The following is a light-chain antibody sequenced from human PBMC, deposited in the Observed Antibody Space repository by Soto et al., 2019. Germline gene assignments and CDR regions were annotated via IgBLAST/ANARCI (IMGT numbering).Light chain of an antibody. V-gene: IGKV1-5*03. CDR2: KAS. CDR3: QQYKSYWT. J-gene: IGKJ1*01. Sequence: DIPMTQSPSTLSASVGDRATITCRASQSISSWLAWYQQKPGKAPKLLIDKASSLESGVPTRFSGRGSGTEFTLTISSLQPDDFATYYCQQYKSYWTLGQGTKVEIK. CDR1: QSISSW.